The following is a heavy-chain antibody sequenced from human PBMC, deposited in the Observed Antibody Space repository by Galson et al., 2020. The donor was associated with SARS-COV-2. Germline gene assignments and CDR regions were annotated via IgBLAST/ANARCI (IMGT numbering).Heavy chain of an antibody. Sequence: SCAASGFIFSDFYMSWIRQAPGKGLEWISYIGPTGSTIYYADSVKGRFTISRDNARNSLYLQMNSLRADDTAFYYCARAGRSGYYRDYWGQGTLVTVSS. CDR2: IGPTGSTI. CDR1: GFIFSDFY. J-gene: IGHJ4*02. D-gene: IGHD3-3*01. CDR3: ARAGRSGYYRDY. V-gene: IGHV3-11*04.